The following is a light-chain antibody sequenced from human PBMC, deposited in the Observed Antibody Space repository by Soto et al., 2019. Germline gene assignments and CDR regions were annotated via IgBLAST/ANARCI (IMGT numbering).Light chain of an antibody. CDR3: QQYGSYRS. CDR2: KAS. J-gene: IGKJ1*01. Sequence: DVQMTQSPSTLSASVGDRVTITCRASQSINTWLAWYQQKPGKAPKLLIYKASSLESGVPSRFSGSGAGTEFTLTINSLQPDDFATYYCQQYGSYRSFGQGTKVEIK. CDR1: QSINTW. V-gene: IGKV1-5*03.